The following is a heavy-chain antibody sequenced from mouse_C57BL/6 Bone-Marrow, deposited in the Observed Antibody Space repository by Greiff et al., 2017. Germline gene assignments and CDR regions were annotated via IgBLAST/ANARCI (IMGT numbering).Heavy chain of an antibody. J-gene: IGHJ2*01. V-gene: IGHV1-64*01. CDR2: IHPNSGST. D-gene: IGHD1-1*01. CDR1: GYTFTSYW. Sequence: QVQLQQPGAELVKPGASVKLSCKASGYTFTSYWMHWVKQRPGQGLEWIGMIHPNSGSTNYNEKFKSKATLTVDKSSSPAYMQLSSLTSEDSAVYYCAISCITTVVSFDYWGQGTTLTVSS. CDR3: AISCITTVVSFDY.